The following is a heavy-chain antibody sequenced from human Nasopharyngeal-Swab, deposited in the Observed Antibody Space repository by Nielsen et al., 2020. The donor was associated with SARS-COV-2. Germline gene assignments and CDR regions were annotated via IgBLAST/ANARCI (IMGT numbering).Heavy chain of an antibody. Sequence: PGKGLEWTGYIYYSGSTYYNPSLKSRVTISVDTSKNQFSLKLSSVTAADTAVYYCARESGRVGSYFYYYYYMDVWGKGTTVTVSS. J-gene: IGHJ6*03. D-gene: IGHD3-10*01. CDR2: IYYSGST. V-gene: IGHV4-31*02. CDR3: ARESGRVGSYFYYYYYMDV.